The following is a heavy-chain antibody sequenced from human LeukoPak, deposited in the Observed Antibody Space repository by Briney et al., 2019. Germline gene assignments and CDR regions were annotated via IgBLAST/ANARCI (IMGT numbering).Heavy chain of an antibody. CDR1: GFSFRDYW. D-gene: IGHD3-16*01. J-gene: IGHJ4*02. CDR3: VRALGDV. CDR2: INIEGTII. V-gene: IGHV3-74*01. Sequence: GGSLRLSCVASGFSFRDYWMHWVRQAPGEGLVWVARINIEGTIISYADSVKGRFTISRDNAKNTLYLQMNSLRADDTAVYYCVRALGDVWGQGALVTVSS.